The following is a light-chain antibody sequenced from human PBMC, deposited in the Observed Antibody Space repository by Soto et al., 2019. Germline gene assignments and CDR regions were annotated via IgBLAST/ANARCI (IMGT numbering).Light chain of an antibody. V-gene: IGLV1-51*01. Sequence: SVLTQPPSVSAAPGQRLTISCSGSSSNIGDNYVSWYQHLPGTAPKLLIYDNIKRPSGIPDRFSGSKSGTSATLGITGLQTGDEADYYCGTWDSSLSAVVFGGGT. CDR1: SSNIGDNY. CDR2: DNI. J-gene: IGLJ2*01. CDR3: GTWDSSLSAVV.